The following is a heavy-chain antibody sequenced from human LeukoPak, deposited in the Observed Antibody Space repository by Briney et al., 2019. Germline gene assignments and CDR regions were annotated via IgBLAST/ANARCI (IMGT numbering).Heavy chain of an antibody. CDR3: VTHNLTGVFYR. CDR2: TRPASPNV. J-gene: IGHJ1*01. V-gene: IGHV5-51*01. CDR1: GYDFSNYW. D-gene: IGHD1-14*01. Sequence: GQSLKISCEASGYDFSNYWIGWVRQMPGKGLEWMGITRPASPNVRYSPSFEGQVTTSAAKSINTAYLQWGSLEASDTAVYDCVTHNLTGVFYRWAQGTLVTVAP.